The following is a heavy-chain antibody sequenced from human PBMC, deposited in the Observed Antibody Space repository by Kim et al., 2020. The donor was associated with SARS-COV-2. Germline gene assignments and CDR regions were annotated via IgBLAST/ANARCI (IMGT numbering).Heavy chain of an antibody. D-gene: IGHD3-10*01. J-gene: IGHJ5*02. CDR1: GGIFSSYA. V-gene: IGHV1-69*13. CDR3: AREGSITMVRGVPRVNWFDP. CDR2: IIPIFGTA. Sequence: SVKVSCKASGGIFSSYAISWVRQAPGQGLEWMGGIIPIFGTANYAQKFQGRVTITADESTSTAYMELSSLRSEDTAVYYCAREGSITMVRGVPRVNWFDPWGQGTLVTVSS.